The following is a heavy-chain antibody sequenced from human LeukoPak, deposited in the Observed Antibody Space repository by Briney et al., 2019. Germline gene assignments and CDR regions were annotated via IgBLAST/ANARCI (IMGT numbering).Heavy chain of an antibody. CDR1: GFTFNRYW. D-gene: IGHD3-10*01. J-gene: IGHJ6*03. CDR3: ARGGTNYYYMDV. V-gene: IGHV3-7*03. CDR2: IKQDGSEK. Sequence: GGSLRLPCAASGFTFNRYWMSWVRQAPGKGLEWVANIKQDGSEKYYVDSVKGRLTISRDNSKNTLYLQLNTVRAEDTALYYCARGGTNYYYMDVWGNGTTVTVSS.